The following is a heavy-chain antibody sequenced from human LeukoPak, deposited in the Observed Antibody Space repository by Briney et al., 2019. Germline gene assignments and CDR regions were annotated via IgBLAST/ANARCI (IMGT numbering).Heavy chain of an antibody. V-gene: IGHV3-23*01. CDR3: ARDFDYVWGSYRLWYFDL. J-gene: IGHJ2*01. CDR1: GFTFSAYD. D-gene: IGHD3-16*02. CDR2: IRGSGGNM. Sequence: GGSLRLPCAASGFTFSAYDMSGVRQAPGKGLEWVSTIRGSGGNMYYADSVKGRFTISRDNSRNTLYLQMNGLRAEDTAVYYCARDFDYVWGSYRLWYFDLWGRGTLVTASS.